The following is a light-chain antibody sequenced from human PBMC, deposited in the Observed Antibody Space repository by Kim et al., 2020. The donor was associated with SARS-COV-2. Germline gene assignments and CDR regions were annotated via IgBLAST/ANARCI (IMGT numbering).Light chain of an antibody. CDR2: DTS. V-gene: IGKV3-11*01. CDR1: HSVRSY. CDR3: QQRSVWPLT. Sequence: LSPGERATLSCRASHSVRSYLGWYRQKPGQAPRLLIYDTSNRAPGIPARFSGSGSGTDFTLTISSLEPEDFAIYYCQQRSVWPLTFGGGTKVDIK. J-gene: IGKJ4*01.